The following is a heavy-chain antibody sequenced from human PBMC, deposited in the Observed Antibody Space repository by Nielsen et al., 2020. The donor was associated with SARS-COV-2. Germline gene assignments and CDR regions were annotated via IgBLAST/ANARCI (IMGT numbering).Heavy chain of an antibody. CDR3: ARDMAAAGDDAFDI. J-gene: IGHJ3*02. CDR1: GFTFSSYG. D-gene: IGHD6-13*01. Sequence: GGSLRLSCAASGFTFSSYGMHWVRQAPGNGLEWVAVIWYDGSNKYYADSVKGRFTISRDNSKNTLYLQMNSLRAEDTAVYYCARDMAAAGDDAFDIWGQGTMVTVSS. V-gene: IGHV3-33*01. CDR2: IWYDGSNK.